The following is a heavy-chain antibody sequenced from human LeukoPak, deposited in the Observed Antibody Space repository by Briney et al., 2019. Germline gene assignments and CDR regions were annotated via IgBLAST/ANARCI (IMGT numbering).Heavy chain of an antibody. V-gene: IGHV3-53*01. CDR3: ARGLGYCTSTTCLLPFDY. D-gene: IGHD2-2*01. Sequence: GGSLRLSCAASGFTVSTYYMTGVRQAPGKGRECGSVIYSGGSKYYADSVKGRFAVSRDNSKNTLYLQMTSLRAEDTAMYYCARGLGYCTSTTCLLPFDYWGQGTLVTVSS. J-gene: IGHJ4*02. CDR1: GFTVSTYY. CDR2: IYSGGSK.